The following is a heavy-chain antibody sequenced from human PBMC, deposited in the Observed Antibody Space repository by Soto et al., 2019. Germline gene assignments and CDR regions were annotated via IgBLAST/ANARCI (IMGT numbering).Heavy chain of an antibody. J-gene: IGHJ3*01. V-gene: IGHV1-69*06. CDR2: FAPISGSP. CDR1: GDTFSNYV. D-gene: IGHD1-26*01. CDR3: ARIGVGSRR. Sequence: QVRLVQSGAEVRKPGSSVRVSCESSGDTFSNYVMSWVRQAPGQGLEWMGGFAPISGSPDYSENFQGRITITADTSTSTSYMELSSLTSDDTPVYYCARIGVGSRRWGQGTLVTVSS.